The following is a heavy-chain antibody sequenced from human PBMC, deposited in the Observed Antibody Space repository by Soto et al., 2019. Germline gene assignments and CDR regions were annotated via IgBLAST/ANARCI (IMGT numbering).Heavy chain of an antibody. CDR2: ISYDGSKK. D-gene: IGHD3-10*01. J-gene: IGHJ4*02. CDR3: AAGSGSYYTLGY. CDR1: GFTFSSYG. V-gene: IGHV3-30*03. Sequence: GGSLRLSCAASGFTFSSYGMHWVRQAPGKGLEWVAVISYDGSKKYYADSVKGRFTISRDNSKNTLYLQMNSLRAEDTAVYYCAAGSGSYYTLGYWGQGTLVTVSS.